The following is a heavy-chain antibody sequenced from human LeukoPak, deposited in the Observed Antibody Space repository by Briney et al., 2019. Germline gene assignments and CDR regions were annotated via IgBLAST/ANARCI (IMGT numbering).Heavy chain of an antibody. CDR2: ISSSAASI. CDR3: ARDTGGYFYFDY. CDR1: GFTFSNYA. Sequence: PGGSLRLSCAASGFTFSNYAMNWVRQAPGKGLEWVSAISSSAASIYYADSVKGRFTISRDNSKNTLYLQMNSLRAEDTAVYYCARDTGGYFYFDYWGQGTLVTVSS. J-gene: IGHJ4*02. D-gene: IGHD6-25*01. V-gene: IGHV3-23*01.